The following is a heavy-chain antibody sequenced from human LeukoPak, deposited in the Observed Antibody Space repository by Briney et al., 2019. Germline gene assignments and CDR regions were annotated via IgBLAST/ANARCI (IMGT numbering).Heavy chain of an antibody. Sequence: GGSLRLSCAASGFTFSSYEMNWVRQAPGKGLEWVSSISSSSSYIYYADSVKGRFTISRDNAKNSLYLQMNSLRAEDTAVYYCARVRGGSYPDAFDIWGQGTMVTVSS. D-gene: IGHD1-26*01. J-gene: IGHJ3*02. CDR1: GFTFSSYE. CDR3: ARVRGGSYPDAFDI. CDR2: ISSSSSYI. V-gene: IGHV3-21*01.